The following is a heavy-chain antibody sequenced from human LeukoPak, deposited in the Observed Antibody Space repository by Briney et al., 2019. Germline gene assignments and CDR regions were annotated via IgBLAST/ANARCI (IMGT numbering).Heavy chain of an antibody. Sequence: QTGGSLRLSCAPSGFTFSRHGMHWVRQAPGKGLEWVAIISNDGSRKYYAHSVEGRFTISRDNSKNTLYLQMDSLRAEDTAVYYCARDRAWNYFDYWGQGTLVSVPS. J-gene: IGHJ4*02. D-gene: IGHD3-3*01. CDR2: ISNDGSRK. CDR3: ARDRAWNYFDY. V-gene: IGHV3-30*03. CDR1: GFTFSRHG.